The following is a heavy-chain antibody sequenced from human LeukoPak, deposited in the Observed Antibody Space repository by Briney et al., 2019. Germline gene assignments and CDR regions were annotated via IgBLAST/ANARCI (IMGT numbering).Heavy chain of an antibody. J-gene: IGHJ4*02. CDR3: ARVYDILTGSFDY. Sequence: ASVKVSCKASGGTFSSYAISWVRQAPGQGLEWMGGIIPIFGTANYAQKFQGRVTITADESTSTAYMELSSLRSEDTAVYYCARVYDILTGSFDYWGQGTLVTVSS. CDR1: GGTFSSYA. CDR2: IIPIFGTA. D-gene: IGHD3-9*01. V-gene: IGHV1-69*13.